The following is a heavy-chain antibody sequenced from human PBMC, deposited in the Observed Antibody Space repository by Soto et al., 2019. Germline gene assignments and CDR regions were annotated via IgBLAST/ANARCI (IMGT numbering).Heavy chain of an antibody. CDR1: GGSISSGGYY. D-gene: IGHD5-18*01. CDR2: IYYSGST. J-gene: IGHJ4*02. V-gene: IGHV4-31*03. CDR3: ARALDAMDANFDY. Sequence: PSETLSLTCTVSGGSISSGGYYWSWIRQHPGKGLEWIGYIYYSGSTYYNPSLKSRVTISVDTSKNQFSLKLSSVTAADTAVYYCARALDAMDANFDYWGQGTLVTVSS.